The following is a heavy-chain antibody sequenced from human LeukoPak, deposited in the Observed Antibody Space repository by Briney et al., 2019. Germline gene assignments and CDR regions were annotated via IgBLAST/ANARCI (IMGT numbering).Heavy chain of an antibody. J-gene: IGHJ6*03. CDR3: ARGGYSSSWFWTEGYYYMDV. CDR1: GFTFSSYW. CDR2: IKQDGSEK. D-gene: IGHD6-13*01. Sequence: PGGSLRLSCAASGFTFSSYWMSWVRQAPGKGLERVANIKQDGSEKYYVDSVKGRFTISRDNAKNSLYLQMNSLRAEDTAVYYCARGGYSSSWFWTEGYYYMDVWGKGTTVTVSS. V-gene: IGHV3-7*01.